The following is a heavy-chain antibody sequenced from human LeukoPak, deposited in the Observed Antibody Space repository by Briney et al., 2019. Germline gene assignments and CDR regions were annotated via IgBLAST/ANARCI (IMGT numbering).Heavy chain of an antibody. V-gene: IGHV3-15*01. J-gene: IGHJ4*02. CDR1: GFTFSNAW. D-gene: IGHD3-22*01. CDR2: IKSKTDGGTT. Sequence: GGSLRLSCAASGFTFSNAWMGWVRQAPGKGLEWVGRIKSKTDGGTTDYAAPVKGRFTISRDDSKNTLYLQMNSLKTEDTAVYYCTTDYFDSSGYRTLDYWGQGTLVTVSS. CDR3: TTDYFDSSGYRTLDY.